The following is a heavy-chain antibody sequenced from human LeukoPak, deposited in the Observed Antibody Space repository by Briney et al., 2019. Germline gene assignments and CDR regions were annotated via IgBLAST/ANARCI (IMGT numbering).Heavy chain of an antibody. CDR1: GFTFSDYY. CDR2: ISSSGSTI. Sequence: GGSLRLSCAASGFTFSDYYMSWIRQAPGKGLEWVSYISSSGSTIYYADSVKGRFTISRDNAKNSLYLQMNSLRAEDTAVYYCARGNPSYYYYYMDVWGKGTTVTISS. CDR3: ARGNPSYYYYYMDV. J-gene: IGHJ6*03. V-gene: IGHV3-11*01.